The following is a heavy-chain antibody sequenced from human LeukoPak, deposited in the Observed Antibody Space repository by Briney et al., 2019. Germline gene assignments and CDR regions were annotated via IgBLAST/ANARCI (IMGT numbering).Heavy chain of an antibody. Sequence: GGSLRLSCAASGFLFSDYAFHWVRQAPGKGLEWVAFIRYDGSNKYYADSVKGRFTTSRDNSKNTLYLQMNSLRAEDTAVYYCARTRYYYDSSGYFFYWGQGTLVTVSS. CDR1: GFLFSDYA. J-gene: IGHJ4*02. CDR2: IRYDGSNK. D-gene: IGHD3-22*01. CDR3: ARTRYYYDSSGYFFY. V-gene: IGHV3-30*02.